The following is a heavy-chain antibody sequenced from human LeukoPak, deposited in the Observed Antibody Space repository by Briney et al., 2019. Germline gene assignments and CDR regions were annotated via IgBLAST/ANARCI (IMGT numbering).Heavy chain of an antibody. CDR2: INTNTGNP. CDR3: ARDGGVATYDY. CDR1: GFDFRDYF. V-gene: IGHV7-4-1*02. Sequence: GASVKVSCKASGFDFRDYFIHWVRQAPGQGLEWMGWINTNTGNPMYAQGFTGRFVFSLDTSVSTAYLQISSLKAEDTAVYYCARDGGVATYDYWGQGTLVTVSS. J-gene: IGHJ4*02. D-gene: IGHD3-3*01.